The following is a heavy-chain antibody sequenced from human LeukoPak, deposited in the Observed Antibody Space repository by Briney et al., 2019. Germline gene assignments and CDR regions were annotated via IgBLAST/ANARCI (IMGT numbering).Heavy chain of an antibody. CDR2: IYYSGST. V-gene: IGHV4-31*03. CDR1: GGSISSGGYY. CDR3: SRENGAFSPFGY. D-gene: IGHD2-8*01. J-gene: IGHJ4*02. Sequence: SETLSLTCTVSGGSISSGGYYWSWIRQHPGKGLEWIGYIYYSGSTYYNPSLKSRVTISVGTSKNQFSLNLTSVTAADTAVYYCSRENGAFSPFGYWGQGTLVTVPS.